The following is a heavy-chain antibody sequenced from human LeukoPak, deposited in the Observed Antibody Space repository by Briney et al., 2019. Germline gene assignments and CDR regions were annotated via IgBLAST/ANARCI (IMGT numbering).Heavy chain of an antibody. J-gene: IGHJ4*02. Sequence: ASVKVFFKASGYPFTSYDNNWVRQDTGQGPEWMGWMNPNSGNTDYAQKFEGRVTMTRNTSMSTAYMELSSLRSEDTAVYYCARWGDGYNFFDFWGQGTLVTVSS. CDR3: ARWGDGYNFFDF. D-gene: IGHD5-24*01. CDR1: GYPFTSYD. V-gene: IGHV1-8*01. CDR2: MNPNSGNT.